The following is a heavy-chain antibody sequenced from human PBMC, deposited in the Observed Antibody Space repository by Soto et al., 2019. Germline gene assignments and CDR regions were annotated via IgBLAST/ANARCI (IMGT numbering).Heavy chain of an antibody. CDR3: ARDPGSGSYYGWFDP. CDR2: IYYSGST. Sequence: SETLSLTCTVSGGSISSSRYYWNWIRQPPGKGLEWIGYIYYSGSTNYNPSLKSRVTISVDTSKNQFSLKLSSVTAADTAVYYCARDPGSGSYYGWFDPWGQGTLVTVSS. D-gene: IGHD3-10*01. J-gene: IGHJ5*02. CDR1: GGSISSSRYY. V-gene: IGHV4-61*01.